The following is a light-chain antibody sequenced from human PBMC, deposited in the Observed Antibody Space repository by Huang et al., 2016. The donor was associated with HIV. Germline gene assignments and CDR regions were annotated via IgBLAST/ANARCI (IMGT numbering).Light chain of an antibody. V-gene: IGKV1-27*01. CDR1: KGGGMS. CDR2: AAS. Sequence: DIQMTQSPSSLSTSAGDRVTITFRAIKGGGMSLAWYQQKPGKVPKLLIYAASTLRSGVPSRFSGSGSGTEFTLTISRLQPEDVATYYCQQYNSAPYTFGQGTRLDIK. CDR3: QQYNSAPYT. J-gene: IGKJ2*01.